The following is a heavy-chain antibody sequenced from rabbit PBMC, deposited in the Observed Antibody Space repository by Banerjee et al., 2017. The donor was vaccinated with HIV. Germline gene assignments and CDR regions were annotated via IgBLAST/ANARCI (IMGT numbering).Heavy chain of an antibody. V-gene: IGHV1S43*01. Sequence: QEQLVESGGDLVKPEGSLTLTCTASGFSFSNKYVMCWVRQAPGKGLEWIACIGASSGITWYASWVNGRFTISRSTSLSTVDLKMTGLTVADTATYFCARDYAGYIGYGYYFNLWGPGTLVTVS. D-gene: IGHD7-1*01. CDR2: IGASSGIT. CDR3: ARDYAGYIGYGYYFNL. CDR1: GFSFSNKYV. J-gene: IGHJ4*01.